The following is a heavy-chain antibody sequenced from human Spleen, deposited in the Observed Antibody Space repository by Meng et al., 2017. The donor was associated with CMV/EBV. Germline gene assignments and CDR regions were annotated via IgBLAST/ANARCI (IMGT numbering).Heavy chain of an antibody. Sequence: GESLKISCTTSGFNFKIYGMHWVRQLPGEGLEWVAFIRYDEKTKYYADSVKGRFTIFRDNSRNTLYLQMNSLRVEDTAVYYCARDPVTTYGMDVWGQGTTVTVSS. J-gene: IGHJ6*02. CDR1: GFNFKIYG. D-gene: IGHD4-11*01. CDR2: IRYDEKTK. CDR3: ARDPVTTYGMDV. V-gene: IGHV3-30*02.